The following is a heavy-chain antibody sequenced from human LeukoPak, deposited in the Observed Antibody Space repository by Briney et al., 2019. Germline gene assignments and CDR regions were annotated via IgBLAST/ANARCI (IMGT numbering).Heavy chain of an antibody. Sequence: GGSLRLSCAASGFTFSSYWMHWVCQAPGKGLVWVSRINSDGSSTSYADSVKGRFTISRDNAKNTLYLQMNSLRAEDTAVYYCASQYYYDSSGWLNWGQGTLVTVSS. CDR3: ASQYYYDSSGWLN. V-gene: IGHV3-74*01. J-gene: IGHJ4*02. CDR1: GFTFSSYW. D-gene: IGHD3-22*01. CDR2: INSDGSST.